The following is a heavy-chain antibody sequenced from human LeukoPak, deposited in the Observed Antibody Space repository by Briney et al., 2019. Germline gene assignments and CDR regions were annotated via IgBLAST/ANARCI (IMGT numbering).Heavy chain of an antibody. CDR2: IDPSDSYT. CDR1: GYSFTSYW. D-gene: IGHD3-10*01. Sequence: GESLKISCKGSGYSFTSYWISWVRQMPGKGLEWMGRIDPSDSYTNHSPSFQGHVTISADKSISTAYLQWSSLKASDTAMYYCARHSLLWFGELGDAFDIWGQGTMVTVSS. CDR3: ARHSLLWFGELGDAFDI. J-gene: IGHJ3*02. V-gene: IGHV5-10-1*01.